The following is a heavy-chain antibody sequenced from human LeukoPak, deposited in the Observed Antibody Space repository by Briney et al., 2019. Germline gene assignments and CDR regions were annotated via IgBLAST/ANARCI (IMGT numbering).Heavy chain of an antibody. CDR3: ARGLNDSWTGENY. J-gene: IGHJ4*02. CDR2: IHNSGST. D-gene: IGHD3-3*01. CDR1: GGSISSSAYH. Sequence: SETLSLTCTVSGGSISSSAYHWGWIRQPPGKGLEWIGSIHNSGSTYYNPSLKSRVTISLDTSKSQFSLKVRYVTAADTAVYYCARGLNDSWTGENYWGQGTLVTVSS. V-gene: IGHV4-39*07.